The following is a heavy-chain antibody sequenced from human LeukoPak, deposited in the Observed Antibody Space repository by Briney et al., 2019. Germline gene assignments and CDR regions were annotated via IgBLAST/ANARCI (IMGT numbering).Heavy chain of an antibody. J-gene: IGHJ4*02. V-gene: IGHV3-30*02. CDR2: IRYDGTDK. Sequence: GGSLXXXXAASGFTFSTYGMHWVRQAPGKGLXWVAFIRYDGTDKYYADSVKGRFTISRDSSKNTLYLQMNSLRAEDTAVYYCARDFHYYDSSGYYLDDYWGQGTLVTVSS. CDR1: GFTFSTYG. CDR3: ARDFHYYDSSGYYLDDY. D-gene: IGHD3-22*01.